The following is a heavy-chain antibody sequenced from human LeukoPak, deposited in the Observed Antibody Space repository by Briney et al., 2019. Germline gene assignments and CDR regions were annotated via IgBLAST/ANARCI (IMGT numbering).Heavy chain of an antibody. CDR2: ISGSGGST. V-gene: IGHV3-23*01. Sequence: QPGGSLRLSCAVSGFTFSSYAMSWARQPPGKAREWVSAISGSGGSTYYADSVKGRFTISRDNSKNTLYLQMNSLRAEDTAVYYCAKDHYYYSSGPFDYWGQGTLVTVSS. CDR3: AKDHYYYSSGPFDY. D-gene: IGHD3-22*01. J-gene: IGHJ4*02. CDR1: GFTFSSYA.